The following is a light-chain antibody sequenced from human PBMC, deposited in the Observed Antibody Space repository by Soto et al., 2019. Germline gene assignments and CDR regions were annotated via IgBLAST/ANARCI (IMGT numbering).Light chain of an antibody. V-gene: IGKV3D-20*02. CDR1: QSLSSRY. J-gene: IGKJ5*01. CDR2: RTS. Sequence: EIVLTQSPGTLSLSPGERATLSCRARQSLSSRYLAWYQQKAGHAPRLLSYRTSNRATGIPDRFSGSGSGTDLTLTISNIEPEEFAVYYCQQRSNWQITFGQGTRLEI. CDR3: QQRSNWQIT.